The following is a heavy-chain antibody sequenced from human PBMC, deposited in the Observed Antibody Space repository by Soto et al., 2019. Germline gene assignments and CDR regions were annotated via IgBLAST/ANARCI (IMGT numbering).Heavy chain of an antibody. CDR3: ARVGGGFGYYYYYGMDV. J-gene: IGHJ6*02. D-gene: IGHD2-21*01. CDR1: GFTFSSYW. V-gene: IGHV3-74*01. CDR2: INSDGSST. Sequence: GGSLRLSCAASGFTFSSYWMHWVRQAPGKGLVWVSRINSDGSSTSYADSVKGRFTISRDNAKNTLYLQMNSLRAEDTAVYYCARVGGGFGYYYYYGMDVWGQGTTVTVSS.